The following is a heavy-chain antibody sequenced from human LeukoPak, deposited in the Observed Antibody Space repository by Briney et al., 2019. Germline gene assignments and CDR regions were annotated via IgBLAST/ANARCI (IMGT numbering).Heavy chain of an antibody. J-gene: IGHJ4*02. D-gene: IGHD3-22*01. CDR3: ARDLETDYYDSSGSLDY. Sequence: ASVKVSCKASGYTFTGYYMHWVRQAPGQGLEWMGWISAYNGNTNYAQKLQGRVTMTTDTSTSTAYMELRSLRSDDTAVYYCARDLETDYYDSSGSLDYWGQGTLVTVSS. CDR1: GYTFTGYY. CDR2: ISAYNGNT. V-gene: IGHV1-18*04.